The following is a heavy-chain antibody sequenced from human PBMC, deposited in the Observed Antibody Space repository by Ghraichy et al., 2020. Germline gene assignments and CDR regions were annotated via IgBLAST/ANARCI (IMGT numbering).Heavy chain of an antibody. CDR2: IVVGSGNT. Sequence: SVKVSCKASGFTFTSSAVQWVRQARGQRLEWIGWIVVGSGNTNYAQKFQERVTITRDMSTSTAYMELSSLRSEDTAVYYCAADRLGCSSTSCHFHYYYYYGMDVWGQGTTVTVSS. J-gene: IGHJ6*02. V-gene: IGHV1-58*01. D-gene: IGHD2-2*01. CDR3: AADRLGCSSTSCHFHYYYYYGMDV. CDR1: GFTFTSSA.